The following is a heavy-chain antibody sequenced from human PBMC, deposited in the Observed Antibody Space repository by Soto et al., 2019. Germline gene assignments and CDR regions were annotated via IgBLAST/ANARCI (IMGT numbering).Heavy chain of an antibody. J-gene: IGHJ5*02. CDR3: ARVPGSGYDILTGRRHNWFDP. D-gene: IGHD3-9*01. V-gene: IGHV4-39*07. Sequence: PSETLSLTCTVSGCSISSSSYYWGWIRQPPGKGLEWIGSIYYSGSTNYNPSLKSRVTISVDTSKNQFSLKLSSVTAADTAVYYCARVPGSGYDILTGRRHNWFDPWGQGTLVTVSS. CDR1: GCSISSSSYY. CDR2: IYYSGST.